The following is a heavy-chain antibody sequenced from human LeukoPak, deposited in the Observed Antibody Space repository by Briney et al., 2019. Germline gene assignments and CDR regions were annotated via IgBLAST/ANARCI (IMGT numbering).Heavy chain of an antibody. Sequence: GGSLRLSCAASGFTFSSYAMHWVRQAPGKGLEWVAVISYDGSNKYYADSVKGRFTISRDNSKNTLYLQMNSLRAEDTAVYYCARDLRFLEWLLPYYYYGMDVWGQGTTVTVPS. V-gene: IGHV3-30-3*01. CDR2: ISYDGSNK. CDR1: GFTFSSYA. CDR3: ARDLRFLEWLLPYYYYGMDV. J-gene: IGHJ6*02. D-gene: IGHD3-3*01.